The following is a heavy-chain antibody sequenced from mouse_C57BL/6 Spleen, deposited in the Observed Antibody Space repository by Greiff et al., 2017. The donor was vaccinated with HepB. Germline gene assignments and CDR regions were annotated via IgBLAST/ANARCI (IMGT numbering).Heavy chain of an antibody. CDR1: GYAFSSYW. D-gene: IGHD1-1*01. V-gene: IGHV1-80*01. CDR3: ARPGGSSLYYAMDY. Sequence: QVQLQQSGAELVKPGASVKISCKASGYAFSSYWMNWVKQRPGKGLEWIGQIYPGDGDTNYNGKFKGKATLTADKSSSTAYMQLSSLTAEDSAVYFCARPGGSSLYYAMDYWGQGTSVTVSS. J-gene: IGHJ4*01. CDR2: IYPGDGDT.